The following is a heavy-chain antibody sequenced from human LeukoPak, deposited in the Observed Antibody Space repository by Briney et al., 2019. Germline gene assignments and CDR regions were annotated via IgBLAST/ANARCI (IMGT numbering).Heavy chain of an antibody. D-gene: IGHD3-22*01. Sequence: ASVKVSCKASGYTFIGYYVHWVRQAPGQGLEWMGRINPNSGGTNYAQKFQGRVTMTRDTSISTAYMELSRLRSDDTAVYYCASRYYDIDYWGQGTLVTVSS. CDR3: ASRYYDIDY. CDR1: GYTFIGYY. J-gene: IGHJ4*02. V-gene: IGHV1-2*06. CDR2: INPNSGGT.